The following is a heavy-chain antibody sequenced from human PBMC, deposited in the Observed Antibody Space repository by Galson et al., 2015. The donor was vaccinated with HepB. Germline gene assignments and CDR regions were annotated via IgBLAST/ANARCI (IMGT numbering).Heavy chain of an antibody. V-gene: IGHV4-39*01. CDR1: GGSISSSRYY. D-gene: IGHD3-10*01. CDR2: IYYSGST. Sequence: ETLSLTCTVSGGSISSSRYYWGWIRQPPGEGLEWIGSIYYSGSTYYNPSLKSRVTISVDTSKNQFSLRLSSVTAADTAVYYCARRAADYYGSGSWYYFDYWGQGTLVTVSS. J-gene: IGHJ4*02. CDR3: ARRAADYYGSGSWYYFDY.